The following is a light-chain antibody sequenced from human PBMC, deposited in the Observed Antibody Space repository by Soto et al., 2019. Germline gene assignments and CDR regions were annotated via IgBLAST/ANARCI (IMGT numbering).Light chain of an antibody. CDR3: KHYNSYSEA. J-gene: IGKJ1*01. V-gene: IGKV1-9*01. CDR1: QGISSY. Sequence: IQLTQSPSSLSASVGDRVTITCRASQGISSYLGWYQQKPGKAPNLLIYDAYTLHSGVQSRFSGSGSGTEFTLTIRSLQPDDFATYYCKHYNSYSEAFGQGTKVDIK. CDR2: DAY.